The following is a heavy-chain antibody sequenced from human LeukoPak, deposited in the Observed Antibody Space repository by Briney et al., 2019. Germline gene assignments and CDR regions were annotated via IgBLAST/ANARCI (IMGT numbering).Heavy chain of an antibody. V-gene: IGHV3-43*02. J-gene: IGHJ4*02. D-gene: IGHD1-26*01. CDR2: ISGDGGST. CDR1: GSTFDDYA. CDR3: AKDTREWELLHPTGH. Sequence: PGGSLRLSCAASGSTFDDYAMHWVRQAPGKGLEWVSLISGDGGSTYYADSVKGRFTISRDNSKNSLYLQMNSLRTEDTALYYCAKDTREWELLHPTGHWGQGTLVTVSS.